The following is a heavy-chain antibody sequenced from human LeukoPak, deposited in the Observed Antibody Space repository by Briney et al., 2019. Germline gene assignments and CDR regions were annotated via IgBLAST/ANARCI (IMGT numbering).Heavy chain of an antibody. CDR3: ARHTRPGHSGYENAFDI. J-gene: IGHJ3*02. Sequence: SETLSLTCAVYGGSFSGYYWTWIRQPPGKGLEWIGEVTDTGNRNYSPSLRSRVTISIDTSRNQFSLKVSSVTAADTAVYYCARHTRPGHSGYENAFDIWGQGTMVTVSS. CDR1: GGSFSGYY. D-gene: IGHD5-12*01. V-gene: IGHV4-34*01. CDR2: VTDTGNR.